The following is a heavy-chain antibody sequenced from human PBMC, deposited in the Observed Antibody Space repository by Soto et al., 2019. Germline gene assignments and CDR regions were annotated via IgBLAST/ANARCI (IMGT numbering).Heavy chain of an antibody. CDR1: GFTFSSYA. J-gene: IGHJ3*02. CDR3: ARDGVWGEQWLVLGAFDI. CDR2: ISYDGSNK. V-gene: IGHV3-30-3*01. D-gene: IGHD6-19*01. Sequence: QVQLVESGGGVVQPGRSLRLSCAASGFTFSSYAMHWVRQAPGKGLEWVAVISYDGSNKYYADSVKGRFTISRDNSKNTLYLQMNSLRAADTAVYYCARDGVWGEQWLVLGAFDIWGQGTMVTVSS.